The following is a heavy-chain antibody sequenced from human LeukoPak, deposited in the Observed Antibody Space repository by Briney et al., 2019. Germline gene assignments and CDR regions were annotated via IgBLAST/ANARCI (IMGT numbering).Heavy chain of an antibody. Sequence: GRSLRLSGVASGFTFRSFGRHWVRKAPAKGLEGVAVISYDGSNKYYADSVKGRFTISRDNSKNTLFLQMNSLKAEDTAVYYCAKGHRYYYDNSGYYSDYFDFWGQGTLVTVSS. CDR3: AKGHRYYYDNSGYYSDYFDF. CDR1: GFTFRSFG. CDR2: ISYDGSNK. J-gene: IGHJ4*02. V-gene: IGHV3-30*18. D-gene: IGHD3-22*01.